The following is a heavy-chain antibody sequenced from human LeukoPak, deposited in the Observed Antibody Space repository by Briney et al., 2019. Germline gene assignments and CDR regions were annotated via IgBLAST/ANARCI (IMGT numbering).Heavy chain of an antibody. J-gene: IGHJ4*02. V-gene: IGHV4-34*01. CDR1: GGSFSGNS. Sequence: SETLSLTCDVSGGSFSGNSWSWIRQPPGAGLEWIGQVNRSGSVNYNPSLRSRVTMSLDTSKSHFSLTLTSVTAADTAVYYCAGGPQYFDSTGYPQDILTNWGQGTLVTVSS. CDR3: AGGPQYFDSTGYPQDILTN. CDR2: VNRSGSV. D-gene: IGHD3-22*01.